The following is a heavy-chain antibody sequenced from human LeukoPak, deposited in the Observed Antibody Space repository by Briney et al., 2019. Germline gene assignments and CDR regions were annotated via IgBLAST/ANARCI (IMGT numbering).Heavy chain of an antibody. CDR1: GYTFTGYY. CDR2: IHPNSGVT. V-gene: IGHV1-2*02. CDR3: AGGIVGLVAYYYMDV. J-gene: IGHJ6*03. D-gene: IGHD1-26*01. Sequence: ASVKVSCKASGYTFTGYYNHWVRQAPGQRLEWMGWIHPNSGVTNNAQRFQGRVTMTTDTSIRTAYMELSRLRSDDTAVYYCAGGIVGLVAYYYMDVWGKGATVTVSS.